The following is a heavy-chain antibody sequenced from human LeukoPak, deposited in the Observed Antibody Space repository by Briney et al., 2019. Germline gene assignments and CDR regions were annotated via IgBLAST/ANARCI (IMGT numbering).Heavy chain of an antibody. J-gene: IGHJ3*02. CDR3: ARCLHI. V-gene: IGHV3-7*05. CDR2: IQDGSDK. D-gene: IGHD3-16*01. Sequence: RGSLILSSVTPGFTFCSYCVRCVCQAPGQGLEWVANIQDGSDKYYVDSVKGRFTISRENAKNSLHLQMNSLRAEDTAVYYCARCLHIWGQGTMVTVSS. CDR1: GFTFCSYC.